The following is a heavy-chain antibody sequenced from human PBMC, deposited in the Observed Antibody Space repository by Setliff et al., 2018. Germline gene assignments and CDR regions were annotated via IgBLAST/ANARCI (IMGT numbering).Heavy chain of an antibody. D-gene: IGHD2-2*01. CDR2: IYYVGTT. Sequence: PSETLSLTCTVSADSGGSISSGGYYWSWIRQFPGKGLEWIGYIYYVGTTYYNPSLKSRVTISVDTSKNQFSLKLSSVTAADTAVYYCARAKGYCSSTSCRIYYFDYWGQGTLVTVSS. V-gene: IGHV4-31*03. CDR1: ADSGGSISSGGYY. CDR3: ARAKGYCSSTSCRIYYFDY. J-gene: IGHJ4*02.